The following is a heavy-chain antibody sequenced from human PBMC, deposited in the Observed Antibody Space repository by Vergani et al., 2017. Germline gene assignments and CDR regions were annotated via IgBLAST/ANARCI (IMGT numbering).Heavy chain of an antibody. Sequence: EVQLVESGGGLVQPGGSLRLSCAASGFSFSSYSMNWVRQAPGKGLEWVSYISSSSSTIYYADSVKGRFTISRDNAKNSLYLQMNSLRAEDTAVYYCARSGYDQLYDAFDIWGQGTMVTVSS. J-gene: IGHJ3*02. CDR3: ARSGYDQLYDAFDI. CDR1: GFSFSSYS. D-gene: IGHD5-12*01. CDR2: ISSSSSTI. V-gene: IGHV3-48*01.